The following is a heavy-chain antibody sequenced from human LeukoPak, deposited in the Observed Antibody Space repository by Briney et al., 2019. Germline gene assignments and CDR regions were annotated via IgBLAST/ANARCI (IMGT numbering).Heavy chain of an antibody. CDR3: ARCTEHIVVVTAMKSPYGMDV. D-gene: IGHD2-21*02. CDR1: GGSFSGYY. J-gene: IGHJ6*02. CDR2: INHSGST. Sequence: SETLSLTCAVYGGSFSGYYWSWIRQPPGKGLEWIGEINHSGSTNYNPSLKSRVTISVDTSKNQFSLKLSSVTAADTAVYYCARCTEHIVVVTAMKSPYGMDVWGQGTTVTVSS. V-gene: IGHV4-34*01.